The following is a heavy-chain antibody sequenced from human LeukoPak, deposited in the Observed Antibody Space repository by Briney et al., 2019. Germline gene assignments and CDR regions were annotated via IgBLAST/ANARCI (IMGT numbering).Heavy chain of an antibody. D-gene: IGHD2-2*01. V-gene: IGHV3-33*01. CDR1: GFTFSSYG. CDR3: ARALSTSPLGYYYGMDV. CDR2: IWYDGSNK. J-gene: IGHJ6*02. Sequence: PGRSLRLSCAASGFTFSSYGMHWVRQAPGKGLEWVAVIWYDGSNKYYADSVKGRFTISRDNSKNTLYLQMNSLRAEDTAVYYCARALSTSPLGYYYGMDVWGQGTTVTVSS.